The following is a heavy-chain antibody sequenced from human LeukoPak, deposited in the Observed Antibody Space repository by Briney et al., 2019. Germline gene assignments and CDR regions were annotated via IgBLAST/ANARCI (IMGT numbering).Heavy chain of an antibody. Sequence: SETLSLTYTVSGGSISYYYWNWIRQPPGKGVEWIVYSFYSGSTNYNPSLKSRVTKSVDSSKNQFSLTVSSVTAADTAVYYCARVGLGWCSGCFWYFDLWGRGTLVTVSS. D-gene: IGHD2-21*01. V-gene: IGHV4-59*12. CDR1: GGSISYYY. CDR3: ARVGLGWCSGCFWYFDL. CDR2: SFYSGST. J-gene: IGHJ2*01.